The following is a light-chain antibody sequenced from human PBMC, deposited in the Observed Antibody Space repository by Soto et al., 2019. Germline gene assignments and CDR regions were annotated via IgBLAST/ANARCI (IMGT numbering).Light chain of an antibody. J-gene: IGKJ5*01. V-gene: IGKV3-11*01. CDR3: QQRGYWPPIT. CDR2: DAS. Sequence: EVLFAQVSATLSLSPRARATLSWRANQSVNSFLAWYQQKPGQAPRLLIYDASHRATGIPARFSGSGSGTDFTLTISSLEPEDFGVYYCQQRGYWPPITFGQGTRLEIK. CDR1: QSVNSF.